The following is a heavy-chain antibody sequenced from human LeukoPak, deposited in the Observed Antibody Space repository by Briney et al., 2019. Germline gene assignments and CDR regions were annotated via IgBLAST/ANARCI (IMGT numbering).Heavy chain of an antibody. CDR1: GFTFSNAW. Sequence: TGGSLRLSCAASGFTFSNAWMSWVRQAPGKGLEWVGRIKSKTDGGTTDYAAPVKGRFTISRDDSKNTLYLQMNSLKTEDTAVYYCTTELYYYDSSGYYWGQGTLVTVSS. CDR3: TTELYYYDSSGYY. V-gene: IGHV3-15*01. J-gene: IGHJ4*02. CDR2: IKSKTDGGTT. D-gene: IGHD3-22*01.